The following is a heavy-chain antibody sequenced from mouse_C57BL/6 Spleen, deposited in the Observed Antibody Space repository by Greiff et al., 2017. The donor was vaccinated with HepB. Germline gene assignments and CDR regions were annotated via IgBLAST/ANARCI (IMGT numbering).Heavy chain of an antibody. CDR1: GYAFSSSW. CDR2: IYPGDGDT. V-gene: IGHV1-82*01. Sequence: VQLQQSGPELVKPGASVKISCKASGYAFSSSWMNWVKQRPGKGLEWIGRIYPGDGDTNYNGKFKGKATLTADKSSSTAYMPLSSLTSEDSAVYFCARGDVYAYYAMDYLGQGTSVTVSS. CDR3: ARGDVYAYYAMDY. D-gene: IGHD2-2*01. J-gene: IGHJ4*01.